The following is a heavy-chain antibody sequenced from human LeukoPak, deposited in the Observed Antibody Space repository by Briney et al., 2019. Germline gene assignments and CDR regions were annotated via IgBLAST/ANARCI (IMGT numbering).Heavy chain of an antibody. D-gene: IGHD3-10*01. CDR1: GFTFSSYS. J-gene: IGHJ4*02. V-gene: IGHV3-21*01. CDR3: ASSGASAYYFDY. CDR2: ISSSSSYI. Sequence: GGSLRLSCAASGFTFSSYSMNWVRQAPGKGLEWVSSISSSSSYIYYADSVKGRFTISRDNAKNSLYLQMNSLRAEDTAVYYCASSGASAYYFDYWGQGTLVTVSS.